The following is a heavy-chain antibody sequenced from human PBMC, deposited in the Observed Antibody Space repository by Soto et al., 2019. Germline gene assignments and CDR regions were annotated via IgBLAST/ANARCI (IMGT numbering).Heavy chain of an antibody. CDR2: INPSGDST. J-gene: IGHJ5*02. CDR3: ARETRSGSPHFDR. Sequence: ASVKVSCKGSGYTFTNYYMHWVRQAPGQGLEWMGIINPSGDSTSYSQKFQGRVTMTRESSTSTLYMELSSLRSEDTAVYYCARETRSGSPHFDRWGQGTLVTVSS. D-gene: IGHD5-12*01. V-gene: IGHV1-46*01. CDR1: GYTFTNYY.